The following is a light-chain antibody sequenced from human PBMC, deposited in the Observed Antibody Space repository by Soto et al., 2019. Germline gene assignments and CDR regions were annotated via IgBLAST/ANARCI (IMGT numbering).Light chain of an antibody. CDR2: EGV. J-gene: IGLJ3*02. Sequence: QSALTQPASVPGSLGQSITIPCTGIGSDVGSYKLVSWYQQHPGKAPKVIIFEGVSRPSGVPSRFSGSKSDNTASLTISGLQADDESIYFCCSYVGTWVFGGGTKLTVL. V-gene: IGLV2-23*01. CDR1: GSDVGSYKL. CDR3: CSYVGTWV.